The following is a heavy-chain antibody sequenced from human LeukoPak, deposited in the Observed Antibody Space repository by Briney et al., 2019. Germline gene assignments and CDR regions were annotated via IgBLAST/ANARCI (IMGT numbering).Heavy chain of an antibody. D-gene: IGHD1-14*01. CDR1: GFTVSSNY. V-gene: IGHV3-53*01. CDR3: ARITEYNNAFDI. Sequence: GGSLRLSCAPSGFTVSSNYMSWVRQAPGKGLEWVSVIYSGGSTYYADSVKGRFTISRDNSKNMLYLQMNSLRAEDTAVYYCARITEYNNAFDIWGQGTMVTVSS. J-gene: IGHJ3*02. CDR2: IYSGGST.